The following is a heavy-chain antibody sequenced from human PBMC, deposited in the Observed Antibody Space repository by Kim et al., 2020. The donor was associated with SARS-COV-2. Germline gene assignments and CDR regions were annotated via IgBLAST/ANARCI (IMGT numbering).Heavy chain of an antibody. V-gene: IGHV3-30*18. J-gene: IGHJ6*02. CDR2: ISYDGSNK. D-gene: IGHD3-16*01. CDR1: GFTFSSYG. Sequence: GGSLRLSCAASGFTFSSYGMHWVRQAPGKGLEWVAVISYDGSNKYYADSVKGRFTISRDNSKNTLYLQMNSLRAEDTAVYYCAKGPGCGWGEPDDTEDWFCYGMDVWGQGTTVTVSS. CDR3: AKGPGCGWGEPDDTEDWFCYGMDV.